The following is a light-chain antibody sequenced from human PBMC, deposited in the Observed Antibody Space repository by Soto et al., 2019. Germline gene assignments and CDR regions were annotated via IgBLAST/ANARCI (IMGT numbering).Light chain of an antibody. CDR1: SSNIGAGYD. CDR2: GNS. Sequence: QSVLTQPPSVSGAPGQRVTISCSESSSNIGAGYDVHWYQQLPGTAPKLLIYGNSNRPSGVPDRFSGSKSGTSASLAITGLQAQDEADYYCQSSDSSLSGVVFGGGTKVTVL. CDR3: QSSDSSLSGVV. V-gene: IGLV1-40*01. J-gene: IGLJ2*01.